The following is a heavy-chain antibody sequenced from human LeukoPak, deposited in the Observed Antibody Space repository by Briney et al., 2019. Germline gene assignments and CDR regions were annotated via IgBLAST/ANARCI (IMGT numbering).Heavy chain of an antibody. V-gene: IGHV5-51*01. CDR2: IYPGDSDT. CDR3: ARGGEYSYASSDY. Sequence: GESLKISCKGSGYSFSSYWIGWVRQMPGKGLEWMGIIYPGDSDTRYSPSFQSQVTISADKSISTAYLQWSSLKASDTAMYYCARGGEYSYASSDYWGQGTLVTVSS. J-gene: IGHJ4*02. D-gene: IGHD5-18*01. CDR1: GYSFSSYW.